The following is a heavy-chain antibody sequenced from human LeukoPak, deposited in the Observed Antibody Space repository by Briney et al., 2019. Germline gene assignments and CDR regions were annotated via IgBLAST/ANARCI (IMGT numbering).Heavy chain of an antibody. CDR1: GFTFSSYA. V-gene: IGHV3-23*01. CDR3: AKDIRNSQYCSSTSCYTDY. D-gene: IGHD2-2*02. CDR2: ISGSGGST. Sequence: RGSLRLSCAASGFTFSSYAMSWVRQAPGKRLEWVSAISGSGGSTYYADSVKGRFTISRDNSKNTLYLQMNSLRAEDTAVYYCAKDIRNSQYCSSTSCYTDYWGQGTLVTVSS. J-gene: IGHJ4*02.